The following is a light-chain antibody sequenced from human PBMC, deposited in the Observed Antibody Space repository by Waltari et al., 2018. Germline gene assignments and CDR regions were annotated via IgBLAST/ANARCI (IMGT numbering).Light chain of an antibody. CDR3: MQGTHWPRT. CDR1: QSLLYSAGYTY. Sequence: DVVMTQSPLSLPVTLGQPASTSCRSSQSLLYSAGYTYLYWFQQRPGQSPRRLIYKVSNRDPGVPDRFSGSGSGTDFTLKISRVEAEDVGVYYCMQGTHWPRTFGQGTKVEIK. V-gene: IGKV2-30*01. J-gene: IGKJ1*01. CDR2: KVS.